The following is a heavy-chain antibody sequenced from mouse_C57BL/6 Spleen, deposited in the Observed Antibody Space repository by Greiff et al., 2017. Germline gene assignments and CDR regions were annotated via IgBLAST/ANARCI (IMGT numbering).Heavy chain of an antibody. CDR2: INYDGSST. Sequence: EVKLVESEGGLVQPGSSMKLSCTASGFTFSDYYMAWVRQVPEKGLEWVANINYDGSSTYYLDSLKSRFIISRDNAKNILYLQMSSLKSEDTATYYCARGNTGDFDYWGQGTTLTVSS. CDR1: GFTFSDYY. CDR3: ARGNTGDFDY. J-gene: IGHJ2*01. D-gene: IGHD5-1-1*01. V-gene: IGHV5-16*01.